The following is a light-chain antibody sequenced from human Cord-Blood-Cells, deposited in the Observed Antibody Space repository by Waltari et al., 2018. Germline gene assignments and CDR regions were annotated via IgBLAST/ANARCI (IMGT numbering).Light chain of an antibody. V-gene: IGLV2-14*03. Sequence: QSALTQPASVSGSPGQSITIPCTGTSRDVGGSNYASCYQKHPGKAPKLMIYDVSNRRSGLSNRFSGAKAGDTASLSISGLQGADGADDYWSSYTSSSTPWVFGGGTKLTVL. CDR3: SSYTSSSTPWV. J-gene: IGLJ3*02. CDR2: DVS. CDR1: SRDVGGSNY.